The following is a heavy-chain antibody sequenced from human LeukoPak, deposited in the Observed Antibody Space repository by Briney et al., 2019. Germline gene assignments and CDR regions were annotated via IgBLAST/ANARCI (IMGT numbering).Heavy chain of an antibody. D-gene: IGHD3-22*01. J-gene: IGHJ4*02. CDR3: TRDGYDSSGSLFDY. V-gene: IGHV3-49*04. CDR2: IRSKAYGGTT. Sequence: PGGSLRLSCTASGFTFRDYAMSWVRQAPGKGLEWVGFIRSKAYGGTTEYAASVKGRFTISRDDSKSIAYLQMNSLKTEDTAVYYCTRDGYDSSGSLFDYWGQGTLVTVSS. CDR1: GFTFRDYA.